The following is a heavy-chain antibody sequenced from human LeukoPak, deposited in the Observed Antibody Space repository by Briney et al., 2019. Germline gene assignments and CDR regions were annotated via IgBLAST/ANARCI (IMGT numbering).Heavy chain of an antibody. CDR3: ARDTVTFGGFIVFDY. Sequence: VGSVTVSCKASGYTFTNYGISWVRQAPGQGLEWMGWISAYNGNTNSAQKLQGRVTMTTDTSTSTACMGLSSLRSDDTAVYYCARDTVTFGGFIVFDYWGQGTLVTVSS. D-gene: IGHD3-16*02. V-gene: IGHV1-18*01. CDR2: ISAYNGNT. J-gene: IGHJ4*02. CDR1: GYTFTNYG.